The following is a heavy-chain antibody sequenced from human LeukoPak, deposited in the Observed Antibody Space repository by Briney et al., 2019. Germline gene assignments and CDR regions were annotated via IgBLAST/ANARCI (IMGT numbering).Heavy chain of an antibody. CDR1: GYTFTGYY. CDR3: ARAYYYDSSGYYDSLNGFDP. Sequence: ASVKVSCKASGYTFTGYYMHWVRQAPGQGLEWMGWINPNSGGTNYAQKFQGRVTMTRDTSISTAYMELSRLRSDDTAVYYCARAYYYDSSGYYDSLNGFDPWRQGTLVTVSS. D-gene: IGHD3-22*01. V-gene: IGHV1-2*02. CDR2: INPNSGGT. J-gene: IGHJ5*02.